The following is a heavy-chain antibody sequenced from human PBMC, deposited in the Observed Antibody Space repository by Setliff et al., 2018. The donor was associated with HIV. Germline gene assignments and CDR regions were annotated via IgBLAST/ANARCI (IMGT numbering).Heavy chain of an antibody. CDR2: RYSSGTT. J-gene: IGHJ4*02. CDR1: GVPTSASTYY. Sequence: PSETLSLTCTVSGVPTSASTYYWGWIRQPPGKGLEWIGTRYSSGTTYYNPSLKSRVNISVDTSENQFTLKLTSVTAADTAVYYCGRLSETAMASFDSWGQGILVTVSS. D-gene: IGHD2-21*02. V-gene: IGHV4-39*01. CDR3: GRLSETAMASFDS.